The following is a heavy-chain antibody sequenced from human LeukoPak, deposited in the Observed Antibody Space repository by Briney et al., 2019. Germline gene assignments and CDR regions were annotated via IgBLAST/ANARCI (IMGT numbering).Heavy chain of an antibody. Sequence: GGSLRLSCAASAFTFSSYELNWVRQAPGKGLEWISYISSSGSIINYADSVKGRFTISRDNAKNSLYLQMNSLRAEYTAVYYCARRATRRSSGAFAIWGQGTMVTVSS. CDR2: ISSSGSII. CDR3: ARRATRRSSGAFAI. CDR1: AFTFSSYE. J-gene: IGHJ3*02. V-gene: IGHV3-48*03. D-gene: IGHD6-6*01.